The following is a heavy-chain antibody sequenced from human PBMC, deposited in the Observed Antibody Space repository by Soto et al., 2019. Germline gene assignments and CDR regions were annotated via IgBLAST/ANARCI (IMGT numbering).Heavy chain of an antibody. CDR1: GYTFTSYG. D-gene: IGHD3-10*01. V-gene: IGHV1-18*01. J-gene: IGHJ5*02. CDR3: ERDYRYYGSGSSWFDP. CDR2: ISAYNGNT. Sequence: QVQLVQSGAEVKKPGASVKVSCKASGYTFTSYGISWVRQAPGQGLEWMGWISAYNGNTNYAQKLQGRVTMTTDTSTSTAYMELRSLRSDDTAVYYCERDYRYYGSGSSWFDPWGQGTLVTVSS.